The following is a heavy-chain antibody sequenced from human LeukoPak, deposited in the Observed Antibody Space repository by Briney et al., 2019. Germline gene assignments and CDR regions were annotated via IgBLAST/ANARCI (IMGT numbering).Heavy chain of an antibody. Sequence: GASVEVSCKASGYNFNAYYMHWVRQAPGQGLEWMGWINPNSGGTNYAQKFQGRVTLTRDTSINTVYMEVNRLTSDDTVVYYCARGEWLVLGDHWGQGTPVTVSS. D-gene: IGHD3-3*01. CDR1: GYNFNAYY. CDR3: ARGEWLVLGDH. J-gene: IGHJ4*02. CDR2: INPNSGGT. V-gene: IGHV1-2*02.